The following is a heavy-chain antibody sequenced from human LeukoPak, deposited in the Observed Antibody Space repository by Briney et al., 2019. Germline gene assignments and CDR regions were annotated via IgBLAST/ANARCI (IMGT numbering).Heavy chain of an antibody. CDR3: TKSDGYGLIRI. J-gene: IGHJ3*02. V-gene: IGHV4-4*07. Sequence: SETLSLTCTVSGGSMSGYFWAWIRRPAGKGLEWIGRIYSSGTTNYNLSLKSRVTISVDTSKNQFSLKVISMTAADTAVYYCTKSDGYGLIRICGRGTMVTVSS. D-gene: IGHD3-10*01. CDR2: IYSSGTT. CDR1: GGSMSGYF.